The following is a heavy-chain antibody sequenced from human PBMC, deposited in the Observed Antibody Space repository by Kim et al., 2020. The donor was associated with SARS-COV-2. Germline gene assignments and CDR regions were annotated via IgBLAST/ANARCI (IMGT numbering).Heavy chain of an antibody. Sequence: SETLSLTCTVSSGSVSSGSYYWTWIRQPPGKGLEWIGYIEYSGSTNYNPSLKSRVTISVDTSKNQFSLNLSSVTVADTAVYYCARVRLELHNYFDYSGQGTLVTVSS. D-gene: IGHD1-7*01. J-gene: IGHJ4*02. V-gene: IGHV4-61*01. CDR3: ARVRLELHNYFDY. CDR2: IEYSGST. CDR1: SGSVSSGSYY.